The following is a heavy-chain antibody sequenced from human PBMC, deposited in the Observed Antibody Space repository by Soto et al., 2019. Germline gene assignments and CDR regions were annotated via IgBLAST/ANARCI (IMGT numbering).Heavy chain of an antibody. CDR1: GFTFSSYS. V-gene: IGHV3-21*01. CDR3: ARGRQWLEIHGWFEP. J-gene: IGHJ5*02. CDR2: ISSSSSYI. Sequence: GGSLRLSCAASGFTFSSYSMNWVRQAPGKGLEWVSSISSSSSYIYYADSVKGRFTISRDNAKNSLYLQMNSLRAEDTAVYYCARGRQWLEIHGWFEPWGQGTLVTVSS. D-gene: IGHD6-19*01.